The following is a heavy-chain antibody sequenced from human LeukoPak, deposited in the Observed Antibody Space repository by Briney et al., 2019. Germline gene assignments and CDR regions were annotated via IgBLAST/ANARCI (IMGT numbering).Heavy chain of an antibody. D-gene: IGHD3-9*01. CDR1: GYTFTSYD. V-gene: IGHV1-8*01. Sequence: GASVTVSCKASGYTFTSYDINWVRQAPGQGLEWMGWMNPNSGNTGYAQKFQGRATMTRNTSISTAYMELSSLRSEDTAVYYCARGEIRYFDWLLSNHLYYFDYWGQGTLVTVSS. CDR2: MNPNSGNT. CDR3: ARGEIRYFDWLLSNHLYYFDY. J-gene: IGHJ4*02.